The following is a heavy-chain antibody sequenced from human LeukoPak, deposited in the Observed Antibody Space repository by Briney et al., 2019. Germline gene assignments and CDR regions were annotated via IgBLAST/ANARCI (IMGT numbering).Heavy chain of an antibody. CDR2: IDPSGGST. CDR1: GYTFTSYY. CDR3: ARDIVVVPAAIRAFDI. D-gene: IGHD2-2*01. V-gene: IGHV1-46*01. J-gene: IGHJ3*02. Sequence: ASVKVSCKASGYTFTSYYMHWVRQAPGQGLEWMGIIDPSGGSTSYAQKFQGRVTMTRDTSTSTVYMELSSLRSEDTAVYYCARDIVVVPAAIRAFDIRGQGTMVTVSS.